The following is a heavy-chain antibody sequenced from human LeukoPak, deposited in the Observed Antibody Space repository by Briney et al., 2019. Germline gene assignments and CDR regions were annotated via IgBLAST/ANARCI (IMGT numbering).Heavy chain of an antibody. D-gene: IGHD2-15*01. J-gene: IGHJ4*02. Sequence: PSEALSLTCTVSGGSISSGGYYWSWIRQHPGKGLEWIGYIYNSGSTYYNPSLKSRVTISVDTSKNQFSLKLSSVTAADTAVYYCARDSGGGLLFDYWGQGTLVTVSS. CDR2: IYNSGST. V-gene: IGHV4-31*03. CDR1: GGSISSGGYY. CDR3: ARDSGGGLLFDY.